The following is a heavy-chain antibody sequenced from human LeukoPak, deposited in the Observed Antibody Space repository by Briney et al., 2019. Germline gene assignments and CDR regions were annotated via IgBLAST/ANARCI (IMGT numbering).Heavy chain of an antibody. V-gene: IGHV4-59*01. Sequence: SETLSLTCTVSGGSISSYYWSWIRQPPGKGLEWIGYIYYSGSTNYNPSLKSRVTISVDTSKNQFSLKLSSVTAADTAVYYCARAGIDYGDYHYYYYMDVWGKGSTVTISS. CDR3: ARAGIDYGDYHYYYYMDV. CDR1: GGSISSYY. CDR2: IYYSGST. D-gene: IGHD4-17*01. J-gene: IGHJ6*03.